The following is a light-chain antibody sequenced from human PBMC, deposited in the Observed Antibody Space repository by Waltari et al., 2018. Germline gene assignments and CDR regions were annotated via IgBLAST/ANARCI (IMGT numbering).Light chain of an antibody. V-gene: IGLV2-18*02. CDR1: SCSVCNYNR. CDR2: DVT. CDR3: SSPTTSITWV. Sequence: QSALTQPPSVSASPVQSVTISCPSTSCSVCNYNRFSWYQQSPGTAPKLMIYDVTNRPSGVPDRFSGSKSGNTASLTISGLQAEDEADYYCSSPTTSITWVFGGGTKLTVL. J-gene: IGLJ3*02.